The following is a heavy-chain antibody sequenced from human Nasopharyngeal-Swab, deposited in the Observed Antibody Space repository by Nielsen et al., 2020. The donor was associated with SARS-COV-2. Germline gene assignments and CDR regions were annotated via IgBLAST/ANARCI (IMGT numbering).Heavy chain of an antibody. Sequence: ASVKVSCKASGYTFTGYYMHWVRQAPGQGLEWMGWINPNSGGTNYAQKFQGRVTMTEDTSTDTAYMELSSLRSEDTAVYYCATGFAAAGSYYGMDVWGQGTTVTVSS. CDR3: ATGFAAAGSYYGMDV. V-gene: IGHV1-2*02. CDR2: INPNSGGT. D-gene: IGHD6-13*01. CDR1: GYTFTGYY. J-gene: IGHJ6*02.